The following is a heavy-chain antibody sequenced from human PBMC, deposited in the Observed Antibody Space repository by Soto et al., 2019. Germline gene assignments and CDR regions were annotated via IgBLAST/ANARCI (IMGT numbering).Heavy chain of an antibody. CDR3: ARGGGNFDQ. J-gene: IGHJ4*02. Sequence: DVQLVESGGGIVQPGGSLRLTCAASGFSLRGYWMSWVRQAPGRGLEWVANVKQDGSDKNYVDSVKGRFTISRDNAKKSLDLEMGSLRAEDTAVYYCARGGGNFDQWGRGTLVTVSS. V-gene: IGHV3-7*04. CDR2: VKQDGSDK. CDR1: GFSLRGYW. D-gene: IGHD3-16*01.